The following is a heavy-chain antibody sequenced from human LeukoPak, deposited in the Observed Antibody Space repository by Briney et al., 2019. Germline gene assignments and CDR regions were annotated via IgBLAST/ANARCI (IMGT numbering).Heavy chain of an antibody. D-gene: IGHD4-17*01. CDR1: GVSISNYY. CDR3: TRGTVTTAYFDY. CDR2: IHYSGGT. V-gene: IGHV4-59*01. Sequence: SETLSLTCTVSGVSISNYYWSWIRQPPGKGLEWIGYIHYSGGTKYNPSLKSRVTMSVDTSKNQFSLKVNSVTAAGTAVYYCTRGTVTTAYFDYWGQGILVTVSS. J-gene: IGHJ4*02.